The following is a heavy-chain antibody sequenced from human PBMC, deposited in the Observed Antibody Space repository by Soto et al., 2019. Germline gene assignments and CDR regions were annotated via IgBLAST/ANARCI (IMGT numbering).Heavy chain of an antibody. V-gene: IGHV1-3*01. CDR3: ARDSAASVLGTSAYYYYGRDV. Sequence: ASVKVYCKASGYTLTSYVMHWGRQAPGQRPEWMGWINGGNENTKYSEKFQGRVTITRDTSASTVYMELSSLRSEDTAVYYCARDSAASVLGTSAYYYYGRDVWG. CDR2: INGGNENT. D-gene: IGHD6-25*01. J-gene: IGHJ6*02. CDR1: GYTLTSYV.